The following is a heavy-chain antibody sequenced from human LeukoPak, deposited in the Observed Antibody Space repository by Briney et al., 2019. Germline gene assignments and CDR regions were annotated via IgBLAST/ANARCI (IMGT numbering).Heavy chain of an antibody. J-gene: IGHJ5*02. V-gene: IGHV1-69*13. Sequence: EASVKVSCKASGGTFSSYAISWVRQAPGQELEWMGGIIPIFGTANYAQKFQGRVTITADESTSTAYMELSSLRSEDTAVYYCARTIFGVVPKGGFDPWGQGTLVTVSS. CDR3: ARTIFGVVPKGGFDP. CDR1: GGTFSSYA. D-gene: IGHD3-3*01. CDR2: IIPIFGTA.